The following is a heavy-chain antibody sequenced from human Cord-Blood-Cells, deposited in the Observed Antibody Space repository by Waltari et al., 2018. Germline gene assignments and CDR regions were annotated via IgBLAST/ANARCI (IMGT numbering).Heavy chain of an antibody. D-gene: IGHD6-6*01. Sequence: ELAWMGGIIPICGTANCAKKVQGRVTITADEATSTAYMELSSLRSEDTAVYYCARENEYSSSTSIADAFATWGQGTMVTVSS. V-gene: IGHV1-69*01. CDR2: IIPICGTA. CDR3: ARENEYSSSTSIADAFAT. J-gene: IGHJ3*02.